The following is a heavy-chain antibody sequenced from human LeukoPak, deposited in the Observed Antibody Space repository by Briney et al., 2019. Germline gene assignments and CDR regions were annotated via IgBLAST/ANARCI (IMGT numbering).Heavy chain of an antibody. CDR3: ARHYYYDSSGYIDY. D-gene: IGHD3-22*01. V-gene: IGHV4-59*08. Sequence: PSETLSLTCTVSGGSISSYYWSWIRQPPGKGLEWIGYIYYSGSTNYNPSLKSRVTISVDTSKNQFSLKLSSVTAADTAVYYCARHYYYDSSGYIDYWGQGTLVTVSS. J-gene: IGHJ4*02. CDR1: GGSISSYY. CDR2: IYYSGST.